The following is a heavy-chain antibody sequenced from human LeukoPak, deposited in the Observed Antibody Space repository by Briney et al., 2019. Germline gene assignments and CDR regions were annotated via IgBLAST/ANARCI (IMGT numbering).Heavy chain of an antibody. CDR1: GFTFSSYW. Sequence: PGGSLRLSCAASGFTFSSYWMHWVRQAPGKGLVWVSRINSDGSSTSYADSVKGRFTVSRDNSKNTLFLLMNGLRVEDTATYYCVREGPRGLAFDVWGQGTMVTVSS. CDR2: INSDGSST. CDR3: VREGPRGLAFDV. J-gene: IGHJ3*01. D-gene: IGHD3/OR15-3a*01. V-gene: IGHV3-74*01.